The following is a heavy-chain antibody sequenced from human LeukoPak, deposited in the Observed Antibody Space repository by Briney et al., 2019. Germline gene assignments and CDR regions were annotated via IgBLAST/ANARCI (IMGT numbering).Heavy chain of an antibody. CDR3: ARTYYYDSSGYYFDY. D-gene: IGHD3-22*01. Sequence: PSETLSLTCTVSGGSISSSSYYWGWIRQPPGKGLEWIGSIYYSGSTYYNPSLKSRVTISVNTSKNQFSLKLSSVTAADTAVYYCARTYYYDSSGYYFDYWGQGTLVTVSS. J-gene: IGHJ4*02. V-gene: IGHV4-39*07. CDR1: GGSISSSSYY. CDR2: IYYSGST.